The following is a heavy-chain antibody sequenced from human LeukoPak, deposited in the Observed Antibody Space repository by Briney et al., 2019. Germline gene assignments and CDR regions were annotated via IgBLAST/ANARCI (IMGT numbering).Heavy chain of an antibody. J-gene: IGHJ4*02. Sequence: SETLSLTCTVSGGSISSSSYSWGWIRQPPGKGLEWIGSIYYSGSTYYNPSLKSRVTISVDTSKNQFSLKLSSVTAADTAVYYCARRRYCSGGSCSYYFDYWGQGTLVTVSS. V-gene: IGHV4-39*01. CDR2: IYYSGST. CDR1: GGSISSSSYS. D-gene: IGHD2-15*01. CDR3: ARRRYCSGGSCSYYFDY.